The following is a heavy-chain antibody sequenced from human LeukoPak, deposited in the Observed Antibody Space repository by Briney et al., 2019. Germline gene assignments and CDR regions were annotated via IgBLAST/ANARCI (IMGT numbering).Heavy chain of an antibody. V-gene: IGHV3-48*04. D-gene: IGHD3-22*01. Sequence: GGSLRLSCAASGFTFSSYWMNWVRQAPGKGLEWVSYISSSGSTIYYADSVKGRFTISRDNAKNSLYLQMNSLRAEDTAVYYCASASGDSSGYYADYWGQGTLVTVSS. CDR2: ISSSGSTI. CDR1: GFTFSSYW. J-gene: IGHJ4*02. CDR3: ASASGDSSGYYADY.